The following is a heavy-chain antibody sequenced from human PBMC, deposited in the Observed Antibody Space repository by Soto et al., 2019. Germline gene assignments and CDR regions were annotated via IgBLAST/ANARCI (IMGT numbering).Heavy chain of an antibody. CDR2: IWYDGSNK. CDR1: GFTFSSYG. Sequence: QVQLVESGGGVVQPGRSLRLSCAASGFTFSSYGMHWVRQAPGKGLEWVAVIWYDGSNKYYADSVKGRFTISRDNSKNTLYLQMNSLRAEDTAVYYCARDQGYCRSTSCYPYWGQGTLVTVSS. V-gene: IGHV3-33*01. J-gene: IGHJ4*02. CDR3: ARDQGYCRSTSCYPY. D-gene: IGHD2-2*01.